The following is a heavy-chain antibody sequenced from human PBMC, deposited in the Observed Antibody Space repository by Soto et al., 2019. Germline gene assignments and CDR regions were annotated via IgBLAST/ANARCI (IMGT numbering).Heavy chain of an antibody. V-gene: IGHV1-18*01. CDR3: ATSPPGAMATH. Sequence: QVQLVQSGGEVKKPGASVTVSCKASGYTFINYHITWVRQAPGQGLEWMAWINTYNGMTDYAQTFQGRVTMTKDPSTRTAYLELRHLDSHATAVYFCATSPPGAMATHWRQRTVVTLSS. CDR1: GYTFINYH. CDR2: INTYNGMT. D-gene: IGHD5-12*01. J-gene: IGHJ4*02.